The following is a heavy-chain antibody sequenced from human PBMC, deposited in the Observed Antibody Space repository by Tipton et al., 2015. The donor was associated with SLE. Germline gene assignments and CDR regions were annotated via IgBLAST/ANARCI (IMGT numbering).Heavy chain of an antibody. CDR1: GGSISSSSYY. V-gene: IGHV4-39*07. Sequence: GLVKPSETLSPTCTVSGGSISSSSYYWGWIRQPPGKGLEWIGSIYYSGSTYYNLSLKSRVTISVDTSRNQFSLRLISVTAADTAVYYCATFSQSRLFDYWGQGRLVTVSS. CDR2: IYYSGST. CDR3: ATFSQSRLFDY. D-gene: IGHD3-3*02. J-gene: IGHJ4*02.